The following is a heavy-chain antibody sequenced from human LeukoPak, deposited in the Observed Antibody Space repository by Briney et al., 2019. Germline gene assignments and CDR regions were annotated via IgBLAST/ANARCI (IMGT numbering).Heavy chain of an antibody. Sequence: ASAKVSCKASGGTFSSYAISWVRQAPGQGLEWMGGIIPIFGTANYAQKFQGRVTITTDESTSTAYMELSSLRSEDTAVYYCALGIAAGYYYMDVWGKGTTVTVSS. J-gene: IGHJ6*03. CDR2: IIPIFGTA. V-gene: IGHV1-69*05. D-gene: IGHD6-13*01. CDR3: ALGIAAGYYYMDV. CDR1: GGTFSSYA.